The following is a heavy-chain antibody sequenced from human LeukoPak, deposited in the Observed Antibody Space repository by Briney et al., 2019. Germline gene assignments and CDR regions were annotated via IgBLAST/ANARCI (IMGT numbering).Heavy chain of an antibody. CDR2: IYSGGST. V-gene: IGHV3-53*01. J-gene: IGHJ6*02. CDR1: GFTVSSNY. Sequence: TGGSPRLSCAASGFTVSSNYMSWVRQAPGKGLEWVSVIYSGGSTYYADSVKGRFTISRDNSKNTLYLQMNSLRAEDTAVYYCARDQSGYSSSPNYYGMDVWGQGTTVTVSS. D-gene: IGHD6-13*01. CDR3: ARDQSGYSSSPNYYGMDV.